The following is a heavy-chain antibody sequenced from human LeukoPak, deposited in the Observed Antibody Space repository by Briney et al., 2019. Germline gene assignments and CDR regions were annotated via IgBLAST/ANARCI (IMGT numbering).Heavy chain of an antibody. CDR3: ARACGGDCYLSDY. CDR1: GFTFSSYS. J-gene: IGHJ4*02. Sequence: GGSLRLSCAASGFTFSSYSMNWVRQAPGKGLEWVSSISTSSSYIYYADSVKGRFTISRDNAKNSLYLQMNSPRAEDTAVYYCARACGGDCYLSDYWGQGTLVTVSS. V-gene: IGHV3-21*01. D-gene: IGHD2-21*02. CDR2: ISTSSSYI.